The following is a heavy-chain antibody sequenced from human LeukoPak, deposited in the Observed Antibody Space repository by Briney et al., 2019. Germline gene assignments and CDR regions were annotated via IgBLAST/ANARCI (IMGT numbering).Heavy chain of an antibody. V-gene: IGHV3-23*01. J-gene: IGHJ4*02. CDR3: ARGGIVATIEGVYFDY. D-gene: IGHD5-12*01. Sequence: GGSLRLSCAASGFTFSSYAMSWVRQAPGKGLEWVSAISGSGGSTYYADSVKGRFPISRDNAKNTLYLQMNSLRAEDTALYYCARGGIVATIEGVYFDYWGQGTLVTVSS. CDR1: GFTFSSYA. CDR2: ISGSGGST.